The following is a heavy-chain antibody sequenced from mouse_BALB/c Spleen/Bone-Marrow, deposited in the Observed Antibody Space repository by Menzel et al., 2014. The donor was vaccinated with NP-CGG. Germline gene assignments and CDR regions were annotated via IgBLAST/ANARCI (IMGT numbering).Heavy chain of an antibody. CDR3: ARWDFGNHYAMDY. J-gene: IGHJ4*01. V-gene: IGHV3-8*02. D-gene: IGHD2-1*01. Sequence: VQLKQSGPRVVKPSQTLSLTCSVTGDSINSGFWNWIRKFPGNKLEYIGYISYSGTTYYNPSLKSRISFTRDTSKNXYCLQLISVTTEDTATYFCARWDFGNHYAMDYWGQGTSVTVSS. CDR1: GDSINSGF. CDR2: ISYSGTT.